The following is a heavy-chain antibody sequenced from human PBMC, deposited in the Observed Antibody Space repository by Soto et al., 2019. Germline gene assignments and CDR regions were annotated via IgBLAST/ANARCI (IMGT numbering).Heavy chain of an antibody. CDR2: ISGSGGST. CDR1: GFTFSSNA. V-gene: IGHV3-23*01. D-gene: IGHD6-13*01. J-gene: IGHJ6*02. Sequence: EVQLLESGGGLVQPGGSLRLSCAASGFTFSSNAMSWVRQAPGKGLEWVSAISGSGGSTYYADSVKGRFTISRDNSKNTLYLQMNSLRAEDTAVYYCATRIAAAGPTFFDYYYGMDVWGQGTTVTVSS. CDR3: ATRIAAAGPTFFDYYYGMDV.